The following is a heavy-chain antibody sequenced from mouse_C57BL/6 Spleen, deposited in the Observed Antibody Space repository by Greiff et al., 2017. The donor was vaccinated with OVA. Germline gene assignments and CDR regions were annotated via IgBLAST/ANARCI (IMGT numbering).Heavy chain of an antibody. V-gene: IGHV2-5*01. Sequence: VKVVESGPGLVQPSQSLSITCTVSGFSLTSYGVHWVRQSPGKGLEWLGVIWRGGSTDYNAAFMSRLSITKDNSKSQVFFKMNSLQADDTAIYYCAKNKMDWDWYFEVWGTGTTVTVSS. CDR2: IWRGGST. J-gene: IGHJ1*03. D-gene: IGHD4-1*01. CDR1: GFSLTSYG. CDR3: AKNKMDWDWYFEV.